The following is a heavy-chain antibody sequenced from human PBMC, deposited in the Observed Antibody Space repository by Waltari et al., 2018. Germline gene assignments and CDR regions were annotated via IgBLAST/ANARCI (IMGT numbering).Heavy chain of an antibody. CDR3: ARGSAYYVRVWDL. CDR1: GFHLISSW. V-gene: IGHV3-7*03. CDR2: INYDGSAQ. Sequence: LVEYGGDWVRPGGSLRLSVAASGFHLISSWMSWVRQAPGKGLEWVANINYDGSAQWYEDSVSGRLTVSRDNAKNSLYLEMNNVRVDDTAVYYCARGSAYYVRVWDLWGPGTLVTVSS. D-gene: IGHD3-16*01. J-gene: IGHJ4*02.